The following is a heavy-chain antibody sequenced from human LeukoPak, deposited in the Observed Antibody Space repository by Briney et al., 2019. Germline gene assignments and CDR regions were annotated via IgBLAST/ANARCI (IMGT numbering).Heavy chain of an antibody. J-gene: IGHJ4*02. D-gene: IGHD5-12*01. CDR1: GFTFSSYS. CDR3: AKGPGYSGYDVLSEDDY. V-gene: IGHV3-48*01. CDR2: ISSSSSTI. Sequence: GGSLRLSCAASGFTFSSYSMNWVRQAPGKGLEWVSYISSSSSTIYYADSVRGRFTISRDNAKNSLYLQMNSLRAEDTAVYYCAKGPGYSGYDVLSEDDYWGQGTLVTVSS.